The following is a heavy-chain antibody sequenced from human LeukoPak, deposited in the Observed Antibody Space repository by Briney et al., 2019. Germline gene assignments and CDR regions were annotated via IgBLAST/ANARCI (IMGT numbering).Heavy chain of an antibody. D-gene: IGHD6-13*01. J-gene: IGHJ4*02. CDR1: GYTFPRYG. CDR2: ISAYSGNT. CDR3: ARGSSSWHGFDY. V-gene: IGHV1-18*01. Sequence: ASVKVSCKASGYTFPRYGISWVRQAPGQGLEWMGWISAYSGNTNYAQKLQGRVTMTTDTSTSTAYMELRSLRSDDTAVYYCARGSSSWHGFDYWGQGTLVTVPS.